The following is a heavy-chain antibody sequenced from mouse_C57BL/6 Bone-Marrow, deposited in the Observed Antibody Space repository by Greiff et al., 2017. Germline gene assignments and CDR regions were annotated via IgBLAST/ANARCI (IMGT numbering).Heavy chain of an antibody. D-gene: IGHD1-1*01. CDR1: GYTFTSYW. Sequence: VQLQESGAELVKPGASVKLSCKASGYTFTSYWMQWVKQRPGQGLEWIGEIDPSDSYTNYNQKFKGKATLTVDTSSSTAYMQLSSLTSEDSAVYYCERGYYYGSSFDYWGQGTTLTVSS. J-gene: IGHJ2*01. CDR2: IDPSDSYT. CDR3: ERGYYYGSSFDY. V-gene: IGHV1-50*01.